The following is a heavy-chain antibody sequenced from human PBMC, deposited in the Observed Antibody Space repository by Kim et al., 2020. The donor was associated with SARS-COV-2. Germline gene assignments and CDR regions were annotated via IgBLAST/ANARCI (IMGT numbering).Heavy chain of an antibody. CDR1: GDSVRHNH. CDR2: IYNSGTT. Sequence: SETLSLTCNVSGDSVRHNHWSWIRQAPGKGLEWIGNIYNSGTTRYNPSLEGRVTISADTSRDRFSLSLTSVTTADTAVYFCARVSPYYFDMSGHWVGPFEYLGQGTLVTVSS. V-gene: IGHV4-59*02. CDR3: ARVSPYYFDMSGHWVGPFEY. J-gene: IGHJ4*02. D-gene: IGHD3-3*01.